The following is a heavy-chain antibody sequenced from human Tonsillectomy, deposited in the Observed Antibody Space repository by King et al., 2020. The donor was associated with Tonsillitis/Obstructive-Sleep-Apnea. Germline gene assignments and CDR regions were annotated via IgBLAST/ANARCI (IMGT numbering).Heavy chain of an antibody. Sequence: VQLVESGGGLVQPGGSLRLSCAASGFTFSSYSMNWVRQAPGKGLEWVSYISSSSSTIYYADSVKGRFTISRDNAKNSLYLQMNSLRAENTAVYYCAREWYCSGGSCYEGDYWGQGTLVTVSS. J-gene: IGHJ4*02. CDR2: ISSSSSTI. CDR3: AREWYCSGGSCYEGDY. V-gene: IGHV3-48*01. CDR1: GFTFSSYS. D-gene: IGHD2-15*01.